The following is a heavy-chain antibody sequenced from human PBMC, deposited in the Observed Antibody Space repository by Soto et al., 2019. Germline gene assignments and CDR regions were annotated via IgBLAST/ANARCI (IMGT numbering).Heavy chain of an antibody. D-gene: IGHD5-12*01. J-gene: IGHJ6*03. CDR2: IYSGGST. CDR3: ARASGGYYYYHYMDV. Sequence: EVQLVESGGGLVQPGGSLRLSCAASGFSVSSNYMSWVRQAPGKGLEWVSVIYSGGSTYYAESVKGRFTISRDNSKDTLYLQMNSLRAEDTAVYYCARASGGYYYYHYMDVWGKGTTVTVSS. CDR1: GFSVSSNY. V-gene: IGHV3-66*01.